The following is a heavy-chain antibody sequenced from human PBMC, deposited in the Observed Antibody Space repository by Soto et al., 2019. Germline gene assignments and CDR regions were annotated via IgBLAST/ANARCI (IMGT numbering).Heavy chain of an antibody. CDR3: ATEAGVRYTFDP. CDR1: GDSINSYY. Sequence: SETLSLTCTVSGDSINSYYWGWIRQPPGKGLEWIGYIYDSGSTNYNPSLKSRVTISVDTSKNQFSLKLTSVTAADTAMYYCATEAGVRYTFDPWGQGTLVTVSS. V-gene: IGHV4-59*01. CDR2: IYDSGST. J-gene: IGHJ5*02. D-gene: IGHD3-9*01.